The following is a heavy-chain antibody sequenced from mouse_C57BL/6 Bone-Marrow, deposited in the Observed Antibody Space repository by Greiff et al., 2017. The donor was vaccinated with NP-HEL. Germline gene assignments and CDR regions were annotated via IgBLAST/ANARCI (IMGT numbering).Heavy chain of an antibody. Sequence: EVHLVESGGGLVKPGGSLKLSCAASGFTFSDYGMHWVRQAPEKGLEWVAYISSGSSTIYYADTVKGRFTISRDNAKNTLFLQMTSLRSEDTAMYYCARGELGRGNYWGQGTTLTVSS. V-gene: IGHV5-17*01. CDR3: ARGELGRGNY. CDR1: GFTFSDYG. D-gene: IGHD4-1*01. J-gene: IGHJ2*01. CDR2: ISSGSSTI.